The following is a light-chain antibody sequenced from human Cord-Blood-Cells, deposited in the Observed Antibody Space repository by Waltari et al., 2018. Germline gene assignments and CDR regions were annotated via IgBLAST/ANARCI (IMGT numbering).Light chain of an antibody. V-gene: IGKV3-20*01. J-gene: IGKJ2*01. CDR1: QSVSSSY. CDR3: QQYGSSPYT. Sequence: IVFTQSPGTLSLPPGERGTLACRASQSVSSSYLAWYQQKPGQAPRLLIYGVSSRATGIPDRFSGSGSGTDFTLTISRLEPEDFAVYYCQQYGSSPYTFGQGTKLEIK. CDR2: GVS.